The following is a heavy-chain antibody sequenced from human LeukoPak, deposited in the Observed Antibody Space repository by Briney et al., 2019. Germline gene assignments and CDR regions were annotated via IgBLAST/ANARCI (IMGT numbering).Heavy chain of an antibody. D-gene: IGHD1-20*01. CDR1: GFTVSSNY. Sequence: GGSLRLSCAASGFTVSSNYMSWVRQAPGKGLEWVSVIYSGGSTYYADSVKGRFTISRDNSKNTLYLQMNSLRAEDTAVYYCARYNWNDGSIDTWGQGTLVTVSS. CDR3: ARYNWNDGSIDT. CDR2: IYSGGST. V-gene: IGHV3-66*02. J-gene: IGHJ5*02.